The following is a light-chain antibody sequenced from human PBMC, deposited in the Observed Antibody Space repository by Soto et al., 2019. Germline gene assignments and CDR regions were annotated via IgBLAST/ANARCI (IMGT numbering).Light chain of an antibody. V-gene: IGKV4-1*01. CDR1: QSISSY. Sequence: IQITQSPSTLSASVGDRVTITCRARQSISSYLAWYQQKPGQPPKLLIYWASTRESGVPDRFSGSGSGTDFTLTISSLQAEDVAVYYCQQYYDAQVTFGPGTKVDIK. CDR3: QQYYDAQVT. J-gene: IGKJ3*01. CDR2: WAS.